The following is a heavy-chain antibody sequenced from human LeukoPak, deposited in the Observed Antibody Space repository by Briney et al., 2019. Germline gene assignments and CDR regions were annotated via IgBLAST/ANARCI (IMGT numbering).Heavy chain of an antibody. V-gene: IGHV1-18*01. J-gene: IGHJ4*02. CDR2: ISGYNGNT. Sequence: ASVKVSCKASGYTFTSYAMNWVRQAPGQGLEWMGWISGYNGNTNYAQKLQGRVTMTTDTSTSTAYMELRSLRSDDTAVYYCVRDKAAAAGTGDYWGQGTLVTVSS. D-gene: IGHD6-13*01. CDR3: VRDKAAAAGTGDY. CDR1: GYTFTSYA.